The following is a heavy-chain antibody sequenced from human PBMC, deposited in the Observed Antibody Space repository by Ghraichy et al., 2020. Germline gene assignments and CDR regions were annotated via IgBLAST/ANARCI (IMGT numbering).Heavy chain of an antibody. CDR3: AGAFDI. V-gene: IGHV3-48*02. J-gene: IGHJ3*02. CDR2: ISGSGSTI. Sequence: GGPLRLSCAASGFSFSTWNMNWVRQAPGKGLQWVSYISGSGSTIYYADSVKGRFTISRDNARNSLYLQMNSLRDEDTAVYYCAGAFDIWGQGTMVTVSS. CDR1: GFSFSTWN.